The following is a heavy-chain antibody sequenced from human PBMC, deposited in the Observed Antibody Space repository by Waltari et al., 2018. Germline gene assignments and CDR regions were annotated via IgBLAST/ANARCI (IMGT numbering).Heavy chain of an antibody. J-gene: IGHJ5*02. CDR2: IIPILGIA. CDR1: GGTFSSYA. V-gene: IGHV1-69*09. D-gene: IGHD1-7*01. Sequence: QVQLVQSGAEVKKPGSSVKVSCKASGGTFSSYAISWVRQAPGQGLEWMGRIIPILGIANYAQKFQGRVTITADKSTSTAYMELSSLRSEDTAVYYCAANWNYLNWFDPWGQGTLVTVSS. CDR3: AANWNYLNWFDP.